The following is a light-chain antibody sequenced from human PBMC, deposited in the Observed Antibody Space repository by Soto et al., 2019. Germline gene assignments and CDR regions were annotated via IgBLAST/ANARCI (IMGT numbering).Light chain of an antibody. CDR3: CSYAGSSTFYV. V-gene: IGLV2-23*03. J-gene: IGLJ1*01. CDR1: SSDVGSYNL. CDR2: EGS. Sequence: QSALTQPASVSGSPGQSITISCTGTSSDVGSYNLVSWYQQHPGKTPKLMIYEGSERPSGVSNRFSGSKSGNTASLTISGLQAEDEADNYCCSYAGSSTFYVFGTGTKLTVL.